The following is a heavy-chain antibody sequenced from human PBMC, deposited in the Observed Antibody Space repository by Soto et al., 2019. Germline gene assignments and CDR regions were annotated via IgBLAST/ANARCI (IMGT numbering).Heavy chain of an antibody. Sequence: EVQLLESGGGLVQPGASLRLSCAASGFTFSSYAMSWVRQAPGKGLEWVSVISGSDDSTYYADSVKGRFTISRDNSKNTLYLQMNSLRAEDPAVYYCAKRRRSSTFEYWGQGTLVTVSS. D-gene: IGHD6-6*01. CDR3: AKRRRSSTFEY. V-gene: IGHV3-23*01. CDR1: GFTFSSYA. J-gene: IGHJ4*02. CDR2: ISGSDDST.